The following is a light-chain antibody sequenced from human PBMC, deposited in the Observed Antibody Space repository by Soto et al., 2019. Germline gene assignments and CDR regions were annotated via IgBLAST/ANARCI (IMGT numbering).Light chain of an antibody. J-gene: IGLJ3*02. Sequence: QAVVTQSSSASASLGSSVKLTCTLSSGHSSYIIAWHQQQPGKAPRYLMKLEGSGSYNKGSGVPDRFSGSSSGAYRYLTISHLQFEDEADYYCETWDSNTLWVFGGGTKLTVL. V-gene: IGLV4-60*02. CDR1: SGHSSYI. CDR2: LEGSGSY. CDR3: ETWDSNTLWV.